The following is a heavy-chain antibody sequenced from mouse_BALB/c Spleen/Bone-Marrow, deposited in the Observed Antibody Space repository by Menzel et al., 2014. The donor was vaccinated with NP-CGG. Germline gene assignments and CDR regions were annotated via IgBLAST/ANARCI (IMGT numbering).Heavy chain of an antibody. CDR1: GYTFSSYW. CDR3: ARDSSDYLAWFAY. J-gene: IGHJ3*01. V-gene: IGHV1-9*01. D-gene: IGHD3-2*01. CDR2: ILPGSDST. Sequence: QVQLQQSGAELMKPGASVKISCKATGYTFSSYWKEWVKQRPGHGLEWIGEILPGSDSTNYNENFKGKATFTADTSSNTAYMQLNSLTSEDSAVYFCARDSSDYLAWFAYWGQGTLVAVSA.